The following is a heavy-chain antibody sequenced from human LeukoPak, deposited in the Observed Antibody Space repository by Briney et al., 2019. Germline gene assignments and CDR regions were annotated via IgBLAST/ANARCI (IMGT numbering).Heavy chain of an antibody. D-gene: IGHD4-17*01. CDR1: GASISDYY. V-gene: IGHV4-59*01. J-gene: IGHJ4*02. CDR3: ARGSTVTVDY. Sequence: SETLSLTCTLSGASISDYYWSWLRQSPGKGLEWIGYIYYIGSTNYNPSLRGRVSISIDTSKKQSSLRLNSVTTADTAVYYCARGSTVTVDYWGQGTLVTVSS. CDR2: IYYIGST.